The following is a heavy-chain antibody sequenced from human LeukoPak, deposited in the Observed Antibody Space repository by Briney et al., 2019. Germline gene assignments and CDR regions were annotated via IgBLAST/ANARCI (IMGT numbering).Heavy chain of an antibody. V-gene: IGHV3-21*01. CDR2: ISSSSSYI. CDR3: ARGVYMDV. CDR1: GSTFSTDA. J-gene: IGHJ6*03. Sequence: GGSLRLSCAASGSTFSTDAMHWVRQAPGKGLEWVSSISSSSSYIYYADSVKGRFTISRDNAKNSLYLQMNSLRAEDTAVYYCARGVYMDVWGKGTTVTISS.